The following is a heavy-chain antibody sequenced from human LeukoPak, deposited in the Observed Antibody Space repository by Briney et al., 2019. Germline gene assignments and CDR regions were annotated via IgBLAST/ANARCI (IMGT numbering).Heavy chain of an antibody. CDR3: ARGGYYFDY. V-gene: IGHV4-59*12. CDR1: GGSISSYY. CDR2: IYYSGST. J-gene: IGHJ4*02. D-gene: IGHD3-16*01. Sequence: SETLSLTCTVSGGSISSYYWSWIRQPPGKGLEWIGYIYYSGSTNYNPSLKSRVTISVDTSKNQFSLKLSSVTAADTAVYYCARGGYYFDYWGQGTLVTVSS.